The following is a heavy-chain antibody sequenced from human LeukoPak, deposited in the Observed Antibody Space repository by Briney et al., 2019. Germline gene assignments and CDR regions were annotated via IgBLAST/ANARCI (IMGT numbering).Heavy chain of an antibody. CDR2: ISGDGGST. Sequence: PGGSLRLSCAASGFTFDDYAMHWVRQAPGKGLEWVSLISGDGGSTYYADSVKGRFTISRDNGKNSLYLQMNSLRAEDMALYYCAKSIAVAGTGFDYWGQGTLVTVSS. CDR1: GFTFDDYA. CDR3: AKSIAVAGTGFDY. J-gene: IGHJ4*02. V-gene: IGHV3-43*02. D-gene: IGHD6-19*01.